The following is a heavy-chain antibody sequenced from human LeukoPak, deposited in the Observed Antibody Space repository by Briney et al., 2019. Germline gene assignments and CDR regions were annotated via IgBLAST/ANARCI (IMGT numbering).Heavy chain of an antibody. J-gene: IGHJ5*02. CDR2: IRSKAYGGTR. CDR3: TRQYCSSTGCYINWFDP. CDR1: GFTFGDYA. D-gene: IGHD2-2*02. Sequence: GGSLRLSRTASGFTFGDYAMSWFRQAPGKGLEWVGFIRSKAYGGTREYAASVKGRFTISRDDSKSIAYLQMNSLKTEDTAVYYCTRQYCSSTGCYINWFDPWGQGTLVTVSS. V-gene: IGHV3-49*03.